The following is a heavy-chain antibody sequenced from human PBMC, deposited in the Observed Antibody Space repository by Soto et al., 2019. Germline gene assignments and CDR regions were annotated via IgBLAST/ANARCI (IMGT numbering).Heavy chain of an antibody. CDR2: ISYDGSNK. CDR3: ARDLVVTATLLPHYYYYYYGMDV. D-gene: IGHD2-21*02. V-gene: IGHV3-30-3*01. CDR1: GFTFSSYA. J-gene: IGHJ6*02. Sequence: AGGSLRLSCAASGFTFSSYAMHWVRQAPGKGLEWVAVISYDGSNKYYADSVKGRFTISRDNSKNTLYLQMNSLRAEDTAVYYCARDLVVTATLLPHYYYYYYGMDVWGQGTTVTVSS.